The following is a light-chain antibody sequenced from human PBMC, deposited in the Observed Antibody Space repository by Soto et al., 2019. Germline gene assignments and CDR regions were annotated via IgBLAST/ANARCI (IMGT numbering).Light chain of an antibody. V-gene: IGLV1-47*01. J-gene: IGLJ3*02. CDR3: AAWDDSLSGRV. CDR2: RNN. Sequence: QSVLTQPPSASGTPGQRVTISCSGSSSNIGSNYVYWYQQLPGTAPKLLISRNNQRPSGVPDRFSGSKSGTSASLAISGLPSEDDADYYCAAWDDSLSGRVFGGGTKLTVL. CDR1: SSNIGSNY.